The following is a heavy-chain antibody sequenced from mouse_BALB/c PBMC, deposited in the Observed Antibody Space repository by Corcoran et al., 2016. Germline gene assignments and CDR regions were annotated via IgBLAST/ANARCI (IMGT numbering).Heavy chain of an antibody. CDR2: INTYTGET. J-gene: IGHJ4*01. CDR1: GYTFTNYG. Sequence: QIQLVQSGPEVKKPGETVKISCKASGYTFTNYGMNWVKQAPGKGLKWMGWINTYTGETTYADDFKGRFAFSLETSASTAYLQINNLKNEDTATYFCAREPYAMDYWGQGTSVTVSS. V-gene: IGHV9-3-1*01. CDR3: AREPYAMDY.